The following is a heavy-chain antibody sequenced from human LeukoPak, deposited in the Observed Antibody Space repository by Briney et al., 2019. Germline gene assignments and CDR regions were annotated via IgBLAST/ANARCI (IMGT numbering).Heavy chain of an antibody. Sequence: GGSLRLSCAASEFTVSSDYMSWVRQAPGKGLEWVSVIYSGGSTYYADSVKGRFTISRDNSKNTLYLQMNSLRAEDTAVYYCARVPDSSGYYHLFDYWGQGTLVTVSS. D-gene: IGHD3-22*01. CDR2: IYSGGST. CDR3: ARVPDSSGYYHLFDY. V-gene: IGHV3-66*01. CDR1: EFTVSSDY. J-gene: IGHJ4*02.